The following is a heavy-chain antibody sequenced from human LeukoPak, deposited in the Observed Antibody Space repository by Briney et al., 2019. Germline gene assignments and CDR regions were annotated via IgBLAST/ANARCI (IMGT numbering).Heavy chain of an antibody. CDR2: ISYDGSNK. Sequence: GRSLRLSCAASGFTFSSYGMHWVRQAPGKGLEWVAVISYDGSNKYYADSAKGRFTISRDNSKNTLYLQMNSLRAEDTAVYYCAKDLVTGYSYGRIGYWGQGTLVTVSS. D-gene: IGHD5-18*01. J-gene: IGHJ4*02. V-gene: IGHV3-30*18. CDR3: AKDLVTGYSYGRIGY. CDR1: GFTFSSYG.